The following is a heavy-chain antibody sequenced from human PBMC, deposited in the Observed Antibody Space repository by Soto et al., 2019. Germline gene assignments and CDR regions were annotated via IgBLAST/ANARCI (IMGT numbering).Heavy chain of an antibody. V-gene: IGHV3-21*01. CDR1: GFTFSSYS. CDR3: ARDMGVATIRYYYYYMDV. Sequence: GSLRLSCAASGFTFSSYSMNWVRQAPGKGLEWVSSISSSSSYIYYADSVKGRFTISRDNAKNSLYLQMNSLRAEDTAVYYCARDMGVATIRYYYYYMDVWGKGTTVTVSS. J-gene: IGHJ6*03. D-gene: IGHD5-12*01. CDR2: ISSSSSYI.